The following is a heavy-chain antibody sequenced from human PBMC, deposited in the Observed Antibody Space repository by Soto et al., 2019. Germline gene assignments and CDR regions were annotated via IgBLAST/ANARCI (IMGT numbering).Heavy chain of an antibody. CDR1: SGSFRGYY. CDR2: INHSGST. V-gene: IGHV4-34*01. D-gene: IGHD3-3*01. CDR3: ARGVGEYDFWSGCSGPPYYFDY. J-gene: IGHJ4*02. Sequence: SETLSLTCAVYSGSFRGYYWTWIRQPPGKGLEWIGAINHSGSTNYNPSLKSRVTMSVDMSKSQFSLKLSSVTAADTAVYYCARGVGEYDFWSGCSGPPYYFDYWGQGTPVTVSS.